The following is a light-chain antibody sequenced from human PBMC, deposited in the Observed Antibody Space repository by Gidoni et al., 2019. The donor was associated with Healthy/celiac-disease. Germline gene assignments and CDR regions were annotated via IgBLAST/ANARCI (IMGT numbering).Light chain of an antibody. CDR3: QQRSNWLVT. CDR1: QSVRCY. J-gene: IGKJ2*01. Sequence: EIVLTQSPATLSLSPGERANLSCRDSQSVRCYLAWYQQKPGQAPRLLIYDASNRATGIPARFSGSGSGTDFTLTISSLEPEDFAVYYCQQRSNWLVTFGQGTKLEIK. V-gene: IGKV3-11*01. CDR2: DAS.